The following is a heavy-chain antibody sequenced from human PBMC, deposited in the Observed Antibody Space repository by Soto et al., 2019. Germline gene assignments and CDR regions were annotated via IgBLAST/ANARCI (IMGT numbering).Heavy chain of an antibody. CDR2: IYYSGST. D-gene: IGHD2-8*01. Sequence: SETLSLTCTVSGGSISSGDYYWSWIRQPPGKGLEWIGYIYYSGSTYYNPSLKSRVTISVDTSKNQFSLKLSSVTAADTAVYYCAREGTKHYYYGMDVWGQGTTVTSP. CDR1: GGSISSGDYY. CDR3: AREGTKHYYYGMDV. V-gene: IGHV4-30-4*01. J-gene: IGHJ6*02.